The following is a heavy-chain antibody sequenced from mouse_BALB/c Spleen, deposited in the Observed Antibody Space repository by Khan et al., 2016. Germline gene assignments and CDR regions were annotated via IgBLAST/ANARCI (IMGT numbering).Heavy chain of an antibody. CDR3: ARKGFYCNYVYYFDY. Sequence: QVQLKESGAELVRPGTSVKVSCKASGYAFTNYLIEWVKQRPGQGLEWIGVINPGSGGTNYNEKFKGKATLTADKSSSTAYMQLSSLTSDDSAVYFCARKGFYCNYVYYFDYWGQGTTLTVSS. D-gene: IGHD2-1*01. CDR2: INPGSGGT. V-gene: IGHV1-54*01. J-gene: IGHJ2*01. CDR1: GYAFTNYL.